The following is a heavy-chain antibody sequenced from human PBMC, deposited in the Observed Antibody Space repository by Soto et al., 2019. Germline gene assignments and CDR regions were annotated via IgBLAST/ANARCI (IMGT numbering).Heavy chain of an antibody. V-gene: IGHV4-39*01. J-gene: IGHJ4*02. D-gene: IGHD6-19*01. Sequence: SETLSLTCTVSGGSISSSSYYWGFIRQPPGKGLEWIGSIYYSGSTYYNPSLKSRVTISVDTSKNQFSLKLSSVTAADTAVYYCARMIAVAGRLGFRFDYWGQGTLVTSPQ. CDR3: ARMIAVAGRLGFRFDY. CDR1: GGSISSSSYY. CDR2: IYYSGST.